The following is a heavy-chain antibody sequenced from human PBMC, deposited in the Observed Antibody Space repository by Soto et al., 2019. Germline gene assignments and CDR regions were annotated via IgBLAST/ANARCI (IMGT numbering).Heavy chain of an antibody. J-gene: IGHJ1*01. D-gene: IGHD3-22*01. Sequence: QVQLVESGGGVVQSGRSLRLSCAASRFMFSTYVMHWVRQTPDTGLEWVAVISNDGTSTHYPDSVKGRFTISRNNSNNTLYLQMDSLSGEDSAVYYCAREDRSSGHAGTFYHWGQGTLVSVSS. CDR2: ISNDGTST. CDR1: RFMFSTYV. V-gene: IGHV3-30-3*01. CDR3: AREDRSSGHAGTFYH.